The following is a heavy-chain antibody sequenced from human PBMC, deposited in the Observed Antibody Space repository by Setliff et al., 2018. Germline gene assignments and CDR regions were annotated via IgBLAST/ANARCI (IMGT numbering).Heavy chain of an antibody. CDR1: GFTFSGSA. J-gene: IGHJ4*02. D-gene: IGHD5-12*01. Sequence: GGSLRLSCAASGFTFSGSAMHWVRQSPGKGLEWVAVIWYDGSQKYHADSVKGRFTISRDNSKNTLYLQMNSLRAEDTALYYCVRAFWTYSDHASLACFDYWGQGALVTVSS. CDR3: VRAFWTYSDHASLACFDY. CDR2: IWYDGSQK. V-gene: IGHV3-33*01.